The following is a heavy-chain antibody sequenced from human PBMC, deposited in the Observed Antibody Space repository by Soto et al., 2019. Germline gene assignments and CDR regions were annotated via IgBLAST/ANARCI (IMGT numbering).Heavy chain of an antibody. V-gene: IGHV1-18*04. CDR1: GYTFINHG. J-gene: IGHJ4*02. CDR3: ARDSYPLAYFFDY. CDR2: ISGHNGKT. Sequence: QVQLVQSGGEVKKPGASGKVSCKASGYTFINHGISWVRQAPGQGLEGMGWISGHNGKTNYAQKFQGRVTMTTDTSTSTAFMELRSLRSDDTAVYYCARDSYPLAYFFDYWGQGTLVSVSS.